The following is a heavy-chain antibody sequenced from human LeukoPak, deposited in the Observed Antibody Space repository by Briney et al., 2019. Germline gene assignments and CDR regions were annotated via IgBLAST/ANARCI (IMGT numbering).Heavy chain of an antibody. J-gene: IGHJ6*02. CDR2: IKSKTDGGTT. CDR3: TTNTHSNYGYYYGMDV. CDR1: GFTFSNAW. D-gene: IGHD4-11*01. V-gene: IGHV3-15*01. Sequence: GGSLRLSCAASGFTFSNAWMSWVRQAPGKGLEWVGRIKSKTDGGTTDYAAPVKGRFTISRDDSKNTLYLQMNSLKTEDTAVYHCTTNTHSNYGYYYGMDVWGQGTTVTVSS.